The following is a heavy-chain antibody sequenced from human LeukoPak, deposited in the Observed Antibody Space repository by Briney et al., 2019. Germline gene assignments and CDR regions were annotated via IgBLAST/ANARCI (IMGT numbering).Heavy chain of an antibody. CDR1: GGTFSSYT. J-gene: IGHJ5*02. CDR3: ARDLEAVVVVPAAYTPFDP. Sequence: SVKVSCKASGGTFSSYTISWVRQAPEQGLEWMGRIIPILGIANYAQKFQGRVTITADKSTSTAYMELSSLRSEDTAVYYCARDLEAVVVVPAAYTPFDPWGQGTLVTVSS. CDR2: IIPILGIA. V-gene: IGHV1-69*04. D-gene: IGHD2-2*01.